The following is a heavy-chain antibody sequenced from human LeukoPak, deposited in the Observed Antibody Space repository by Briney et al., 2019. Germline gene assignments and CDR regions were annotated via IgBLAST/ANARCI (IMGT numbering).Heavy chain of an antibody. CDR2: ISSSGSTI. Sequence: GGSLRLSCAASGFTFSSYEMNWVSQAPGKGLEWVSYISSSGSTIYYADSVKGRFTISRDNAKNSLYLQMNSLRAEDTAVYYCARAIGGYSYGYYLDYWGQGTLVTVSS. V-gene: IGHV3-48*03. CDR3: ARAIGGYSYGYYLDY. J-gene: IGHJ4*02. CDR1: GFTFSSYE. D-gene: IGHD5-18*01.